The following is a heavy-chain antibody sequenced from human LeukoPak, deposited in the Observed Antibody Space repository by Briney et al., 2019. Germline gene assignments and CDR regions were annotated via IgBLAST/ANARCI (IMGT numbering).Heavy chain of an antibody. CDR1: GYTFTSYY. D-gene: IGHD6-19*01. CDR3: ARAQGIAVAGSRY. Sequence: ASVKVSCKASGYTFTSYYMHWVRQAPGQGLEWMGILNPSGGSTSYAQKFQGRVTMTRDTSTSTVYMELRSLRSDDTAVYYCARAQGIAVAGSRYWGQGTLVTVSS. V-gene: IGHV1-46*01. J-gene: IGHJ4*02. CDR2: LNPSGGST.